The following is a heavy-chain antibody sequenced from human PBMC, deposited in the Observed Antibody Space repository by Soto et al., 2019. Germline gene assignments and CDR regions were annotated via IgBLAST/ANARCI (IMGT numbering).Heavy chain of an antibody. CDR1: GGSIRTYY. Sequence: SETLSLTCSVSGGSIRTYYWSWIRQSTGKTMEWIGNTYYGGSTNYNPSLESRATISVDMSKNQFSLKLTSVTAADTAVYSCARSGRYYGSGSYPPFDYWGQGILVTV. J-gene: IGHJ4*02. D-gene: IGHD3-10*01. CDR3: ARSGRYYGSGSYPPFDY. V-gene: IGHV4-59*01. CDR2: TYYGGST.